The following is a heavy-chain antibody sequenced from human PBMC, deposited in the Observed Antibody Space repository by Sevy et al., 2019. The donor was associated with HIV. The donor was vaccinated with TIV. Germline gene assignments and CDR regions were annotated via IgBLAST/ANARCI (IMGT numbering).Heavy chain of an antibody. Sequence: ASVKVSCKASGYTFTGYYMHWVRQAPGQGLEWMGWINPNSGGTNYAQKFQGRVTMTRDTSISTAYMELSRLGSDDTAVYYCARDRAAAAERGGYDYWGQGTLVTVSS. CDR3: ARDRAAAAERGGYDY. V-gene: IGHV1-2*02. J-gene: IGHJ4*02. CDR1: GYTFTGYY. D-gene: IGHD6-13*01. CDR2: INPNSGGT.